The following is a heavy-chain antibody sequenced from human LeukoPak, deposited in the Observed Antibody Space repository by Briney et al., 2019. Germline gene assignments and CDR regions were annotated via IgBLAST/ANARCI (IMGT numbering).Heavy chain of an antibody. V-gene: IGHV4-59*08. CDR2: IYYSGSA. Sequence: SETLSLTCTVSGGSISSYYWSWIRQPPGKGLEWIGYIYYSGSANYNPSLKSRVAISVDTSKNQFSLKLKSVTAADTAVYFCARHLDYWNYMFDYWGQGTVVTVSS. J-gene: IGHJ4*02. D-gene: IGHD1-7*01. CDR3: ARHLDYWNYMFDY. CDR1: GGSISSYY.